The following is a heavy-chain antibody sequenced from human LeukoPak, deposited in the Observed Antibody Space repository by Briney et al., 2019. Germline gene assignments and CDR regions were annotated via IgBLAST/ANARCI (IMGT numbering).Heavy chain of an antibody. CDR3: AKGPTTVTTAFDY. D-gene: IGHD4-17*01. CDR1: GFTFSNHA. V-gene: IGHV3-23*01. J-gene: IGHJ4*02. Sequence: GGSLRLSCAASGFTFSNHAMGWVRQAQGKGLEWVSSISASGGSTYYADAVKGRFTISRDNSKNTLYLQMNSLRAEDTAVYYCAKGPTTVTTAFDYWGQGTLVSVSS. CDR2: ISASGGST.